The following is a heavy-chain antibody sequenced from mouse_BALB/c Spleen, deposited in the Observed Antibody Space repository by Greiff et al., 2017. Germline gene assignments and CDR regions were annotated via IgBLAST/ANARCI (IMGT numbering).Heavy chain of an antibody. J-gene: IGHJ4*01. CDR2: ISDGGSYT. Sequence: DVMLVESGGGLVKPGGSLKLSCAASGFTFSDYYMYWVRQTPEKRLEWVATISDGGSYTYYPDSVKGRFTISRDNAKNNLYLQMSSLKSEDTAMYYCARDLMDYWGQGTSVTVSS. CDR1: GFTFSDYY. V-gene: IGHV5-4*02. CDR3: ARDLMDY.